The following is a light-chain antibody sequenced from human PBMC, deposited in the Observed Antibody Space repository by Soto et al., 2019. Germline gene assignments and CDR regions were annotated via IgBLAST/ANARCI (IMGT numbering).Light chain of an antibody. J-gene: IGLJ1*01. CDR2: EVS. CDR3: SSYTSSITLAV. V-gene: IGLV2-14*01. Sequence: QSALTQPASVSGSPGQSITISCTGTSSDVGGYNYVSWYQQHAGKAPKLILYEVSNRPSGVSNRFSGSKSGNTASLTISGLQAEDEADYYCSSYTSSITLAVFXTGTNVTVL. CDR1: SSDVGGYNY.